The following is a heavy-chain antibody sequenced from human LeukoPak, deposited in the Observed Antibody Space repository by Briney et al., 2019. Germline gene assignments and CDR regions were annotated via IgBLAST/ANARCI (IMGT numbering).Heavy chain of an antibody. V-gene: IGHV3-33*01. Sequence: GGSLRLSCAASGFTFSNYGMHWVRQAPGKGLEWVAVIWYDGSNQFYADSVKGRFTISRDNGKNTLYLQMSSLRAEDTAVYYCARDIRSVYFDYWGQGTLVTVSS. J-gene: IGHJ4*02. CDR1: GFTFSNYG. D-gene: IGHD3-16*01. CDR2: IWYDGSNQ. CDR3: ARDIRSVYFDY.